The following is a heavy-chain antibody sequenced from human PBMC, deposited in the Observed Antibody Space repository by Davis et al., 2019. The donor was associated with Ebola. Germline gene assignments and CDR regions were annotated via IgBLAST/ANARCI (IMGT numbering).Heavy chain of an antibody. CDR1: GFTFSSYA. CDR3: ARGYSYGYGYYFDY. J-gene: IGHJ4*02. D-gene: IGHD5-18*01. Sequence: GESLKISCAASGFTFSSYAMHWVRQAPGKGLEWVAVISYDGSNKYYADSVKGRFTISRDNSKNTLYLQMNSLRAEDTAVYYCARGYSYGYGYYFDYWGQGTLVTVSS. CDR2: ISYDGSNK. V-gene: IGHV3-30-3*01.